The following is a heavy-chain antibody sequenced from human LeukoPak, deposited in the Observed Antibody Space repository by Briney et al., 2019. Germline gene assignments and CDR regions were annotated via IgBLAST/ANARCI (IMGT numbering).Heavy chain of an antibody. V-gene: IGHV3-66*01. CDR3: ARDPIGPVDRDYYYGMDV. CDR1: GFTVSSNY. D-gene: IGHD1-14*01. CDR2: IYSGGST. J-gene: IGHJ6*02. Sequence: GALRLSCAASGFTVSSNYMSWVRQAPGKGLEWVSVIYSGGSTYYADSVKGRFTISRDNSKNTLYLQMNSLRAEDTAVYYCARDPIGPVDRDYYYGMDVWGQGTTVTVSS.